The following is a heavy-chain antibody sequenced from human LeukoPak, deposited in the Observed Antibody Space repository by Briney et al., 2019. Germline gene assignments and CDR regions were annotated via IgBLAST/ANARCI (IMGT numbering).Heavy chain of an antibody. CDR3: AKDSGSYLLDY. V-gene: IGHV3-48*01. Sequence: GGSLRLSCAASGFTFSSYSMNWVRQAPGKGLEWVSYISSSSSTIYYADSVKGRFTISRDNSKNTLYLQMNSLRAEDTAVYYCAKDSGSYLLDYWGQGTLVTVSS. D-gene: IGHD1-26*01. CDR1: GFTFSSYS. CDR2: ISSSSSTI. J-gene: IGHJ4*02.